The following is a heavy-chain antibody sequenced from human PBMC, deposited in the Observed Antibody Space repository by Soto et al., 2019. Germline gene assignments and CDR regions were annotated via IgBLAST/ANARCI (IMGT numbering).Heavy chain of an antibody. J-gene: IGHJ5*02. D-gene: IGHD5-12*01. CDR2: IIPILGIA. Sequence: SVKVSCKASGGTFSSYTISWVRQAPGQGLEWMGRIIPILGIANYAQKFQGRVTITADKSTSTAYMELSSLRSEDTAVYYCARDRPDIVATISWFDPWGQGTLVTVSS. V-gene: IGHV1-69*04. CDR3: ARDRPDIVATISWFDP. CDR1: GGTFSSYT.